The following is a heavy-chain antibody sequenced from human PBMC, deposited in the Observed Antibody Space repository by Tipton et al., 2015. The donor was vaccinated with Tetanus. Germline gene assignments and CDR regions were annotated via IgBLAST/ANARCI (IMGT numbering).Heavy chain of an antibody. CDR2: ISAYNGNT. J-gene: IGHJ5*02. D-gene: IGHD3-16*02. CDR1: GYTFTSYG. V-gene: IGHV1-18*04. CDR3: ARLSQSLYGTLMQRWFDP. Sequence: QVQLVQSGAEVKKPGASVKVSCKASGYTFTSYGISWVRQAPGQGLEWMGWISAYNGNTNYAQKLQGRVTMTTDTSTSTAYMELRSLRSDDTAVYYCARLSQSLYGTLMQRWFDPWGQGTLVTASS.